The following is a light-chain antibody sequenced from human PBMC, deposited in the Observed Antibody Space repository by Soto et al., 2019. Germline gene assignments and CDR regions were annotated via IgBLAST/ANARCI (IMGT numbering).Light chain of an antibody. CDR3: QKYNIAPWT. V-gene: IGKV1-27*01. Sequence: DLQMTQFPSSLSASVGDRVTITCRASQDIRTFLAWYKQRPGKVPKLLLYAASTLQSGVPSRFSGSGSGTDFTLIISSLQPEDVATYYCQKYNIAPWTFGHGTRVEI. CDR1: QDIRTF. CDR2: AAS. J-gene: IGKJ1*01.